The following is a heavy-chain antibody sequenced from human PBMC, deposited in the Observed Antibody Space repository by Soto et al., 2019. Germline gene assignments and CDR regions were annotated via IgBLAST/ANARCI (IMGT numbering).Heavy chain of an antibody. D-gene: IGHD3-3*01. J-gene: IGHJ4*02. V-gene: IGHV4-39*01. CDR3: ARNGVFGVVIIVAPFDY. CDR2: IYYSGST. Sequence: PAEALCLSCTVSVGSISISSYDWGWIRQPPGKGLEWIGSIYYSGSTYYNPSLKSRVTISVDTSKNQFSLKLSSVTAADTAVYYCARNGVFGVVIIVAPFDYWGQGTLVTVSS. CDR1: VGSISISSYD.